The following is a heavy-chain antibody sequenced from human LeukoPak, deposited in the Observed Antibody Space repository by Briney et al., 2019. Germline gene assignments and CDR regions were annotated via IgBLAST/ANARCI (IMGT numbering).Heavy chain of an antibody. Sequence: GGSLRLSWAASGFNFVDYAMHWVREVPGKGLGWVSGISYNSGTIVYADSVKGRFTISRDNARNSLFLQMNSLRPEDRALYYCAKDITSQFGEFLYLNALDTWGQGTTVTVSS. V-gene: IGHV3-9*01. CDR1: GFNFVDYA. CDR3: AKDITSQFGEFLYLNALDT. D-gene: IGHD3-10*01. CDR2: ISYNSGTI. J-gene: IGHJ3*02.